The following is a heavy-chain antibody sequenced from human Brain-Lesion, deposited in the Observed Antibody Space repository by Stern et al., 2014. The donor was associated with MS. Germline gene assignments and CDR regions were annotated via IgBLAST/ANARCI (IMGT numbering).Heavy chain of an antibody. J-gene: IGHJ5*01. CDR2: VNNDGRRT. V-gene: IGHV3-74*02. Sequence: EVQLVESGGALVQPGGSLSLSCAASGFTFSTYWMPWVRHPPGTGLVWVSRVNNDGRRTSYGDSVKGRFTMSRDNAKNTLYLQMNSLRVEDTAIYYCARGERWFDSWGQGTLVTVSS. CDR3: ARGERWFDS. D-gene: IGHD3-10*01. CDR1: GFTFSTYW.